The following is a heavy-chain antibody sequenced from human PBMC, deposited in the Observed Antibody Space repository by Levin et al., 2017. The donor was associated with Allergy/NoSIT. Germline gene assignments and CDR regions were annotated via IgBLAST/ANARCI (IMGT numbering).Heavy chain of an antibody. CDR3: ARCLKSGGSYFGSADY. V-gene: IGHV3-11*03. CDR2: ISTSSSYM. D-gene: IGHD1-26*01. Sequence: PGGSLRLSCAASGFAISDYYMSWIRQAPGKGLEWVSYISTSSSYMNYGASVKGRFTISRDNAKNSLYLQMNSLRAEDTAVYYCARCLKSGGSYFGSADYWGQGTLVTVSS. CDR1: GFAISDYY. J-gene: IGHJ4*02.